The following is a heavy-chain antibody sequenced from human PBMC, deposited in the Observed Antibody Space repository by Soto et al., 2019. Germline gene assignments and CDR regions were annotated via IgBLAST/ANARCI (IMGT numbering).Heavy chain of an antibody. CDR2: VYYGGAIFYSGNI. D-gene: IGHD3-10*01. J-gene: IGHJ4*02. V-gene: IGHV4-39*07. CDR1: GDSISSSNSH. CDR3: ARATMVRGAPIDY. Sequence: SETLSLTCTVSGDSISSSNSHWGWTRQPPGKGLEYIGSVYYGGAIFYSGNIYYNPSLKRRVTISVDTSKNQFSLRLSSVTAAYTAVYYCARATMVRGAPIDYWGQGTLVTVSS.